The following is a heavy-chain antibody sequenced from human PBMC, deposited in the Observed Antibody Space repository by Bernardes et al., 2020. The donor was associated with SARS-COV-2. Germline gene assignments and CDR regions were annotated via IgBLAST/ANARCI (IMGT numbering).Heavy chain of an antibody. CDR2: FDPNSGET. J-gene: IGHJ6*04. V-gene: IGHV1-24*01. CDR1: GYTFTELS. D-gene: IGHD3-9*01. Sequence: ASVKVSCKVSGYTFTELSMHWVRQAPGQGLEWMGGFDPNSGETIYAQKFQGRVTMTEDTSTDTAYMELSRLRSEETAVYYCATDQRYYDILTGRTYYYGMDVWGKGTTVTVSS. CDR3: ATDQRYYDILTGRTYYYGMDV.